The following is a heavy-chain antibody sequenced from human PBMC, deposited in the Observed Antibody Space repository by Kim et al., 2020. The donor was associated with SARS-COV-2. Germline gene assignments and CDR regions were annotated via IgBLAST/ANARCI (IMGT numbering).Heavy chain of an antibody. CDR3: VKDAWKSSSWPLFDY. CDR2: ISDNGGST. J-gene: IGHJ4*02. CDR1: GFTFRNYA. D-gene: IGHD6-13*01. V-gene: IGHV3-64D*06. Sequence: GGSLRLSCSASGFTFRNYAVHWVRQTPGKGLQYVSGISDNGGSTGYSDSVKGRFIISRDNSKDTVFLEMSSLRPDDTALYYCVKDAWKSSSWPLFDYWGQGTLVSVAS.